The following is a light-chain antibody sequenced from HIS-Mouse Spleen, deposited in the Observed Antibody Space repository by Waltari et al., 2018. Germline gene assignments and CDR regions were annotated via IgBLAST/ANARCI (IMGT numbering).Light chain of an antibody. V-gene: IGLV2-8*01. CDR1: SSDVGGYNY. CDR3: SSYAGSNNYV. J-gene: IGLJ1*01. CDR2: EVS. Sequence: QSALTQPPSAYGSPGQSVTISCPGTSSDVGGYNYVSWYQQHPGKAPTLMIYEVSKRPSGVPDRFSGSKSGNTASLTVSGLQAEDEADYYCSSYAGSNNYVFGTGTKVTVL.